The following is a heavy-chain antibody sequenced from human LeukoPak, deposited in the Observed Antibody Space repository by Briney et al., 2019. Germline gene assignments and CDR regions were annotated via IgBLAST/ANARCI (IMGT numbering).Heavy chain of an antibody. CDR3: ARRVGIAVAGTSLRGYAFDI. CDR1: GGSISSGGYY. Sequence: SETLSLTCTVSGGSISSGGYYWSWIRQHPGKGLEWIGYIYYSGSTYYNPSLKSRVTISVDTSKNQFSLKLSSVTAADTAVYYCARRVGIAVAGTSLRGYAFDIWGQGTMVTVSS. J-gene: IGHJ3*02. CDR2: IYYSGST. D-gene: IGHD6-19*01. V-gene: IGHV4-31*03.